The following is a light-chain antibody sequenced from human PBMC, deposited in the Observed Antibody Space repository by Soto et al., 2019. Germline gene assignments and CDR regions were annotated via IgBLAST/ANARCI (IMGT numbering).Light chain of an antibody. CDR2: GAS. V-gene: IGKV3-20*01. CDR1: QSVSSSC. Sequence: EIVLTQSPGTLSLSPGERATLSCRASQSVSSSCLAWYQQKPGQAPRLLIYGASSRATGIPDRFSGSGPGTDFTLTISRLEPEDFAVYYCQQYGSSSWTFGQGTKVDIK. J-gene: IGKJ1*01. CDR3: QQYGSSSWT.